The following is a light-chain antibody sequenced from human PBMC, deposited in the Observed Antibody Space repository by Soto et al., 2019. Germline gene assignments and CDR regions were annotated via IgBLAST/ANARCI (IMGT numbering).Light chain of an antibody. J-gene: IGKJ1*01. CDR3: QQYGSPWT. CDR2: GAS. CDR1: QSVRASY. V-gene: IGKV3-20*01. Sequence: EIVLTQSPGTLSLSPGERATLSCRASQSVRASYLAWLQQKPGQAPRLLIYGASSRATGIPDRVSGSGSGTDFTLTISRLEPEDFAVYYCQQYGSPWTFGQGTKV.